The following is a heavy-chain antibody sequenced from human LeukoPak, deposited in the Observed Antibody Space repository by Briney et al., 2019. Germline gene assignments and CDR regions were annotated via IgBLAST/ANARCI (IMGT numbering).Heavy chain of an antibody. D-gene: IGHD3-22*01. J-gene: IGHJ3*02. Sequence: ASVKVSCKASGYTFTNYGISWVRQAPGQGLEWMGWISAYSGITNYAQKLQGRVTMTTDTSTSTAYMDLSRPRSDDTAVYYCATAYYDGSVYYPDSFDIWGQGTMVTVSS. V-gene: IGHV1-18*01. CDR3: ATAYYDGSVYYPDSFDI. CDR2: ISAYSGIT. CDR1: GYTFTNYG.